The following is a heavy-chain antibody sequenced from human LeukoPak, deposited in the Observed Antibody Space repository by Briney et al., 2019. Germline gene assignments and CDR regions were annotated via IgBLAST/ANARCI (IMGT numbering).Heavy chain of an antibody. CDR3: ARGGEWLVSWRGFDP. J-gene: IGHJ5*02. CDR1: GYTFTIYD. V-gene: IGHV1-8*01. Sequence: ASVTVSFKASGYTFTIYDINWVRQAPGQGLEWMGWMNPNSGNTGYAQKFQGRVTMTRNTSISTAYMELSSLRSEDTAVYYCARGGEWLVSWRGFDPWGQGTLVTVSS. D-gene: IGHD3-3*01. CDR2: MNPNSGNT.